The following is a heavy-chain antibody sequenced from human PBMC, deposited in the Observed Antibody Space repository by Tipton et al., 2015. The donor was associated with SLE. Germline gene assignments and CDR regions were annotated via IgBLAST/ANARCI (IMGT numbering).Heavy chain of an antibody. CDR3: ARVSSDYDYAFDI. V-gene: IGHV3-7*01. J-gene: IGHJ3*02. Sequence: SLRLSCAASGFSFSSYWMSWVRQAPGRGLEWVANIKQDESEKYYVDSVKGRFTISRDNAKNTLYLQMSSLRAEDTAVYYCARVSSDYDYAFDIWGQGTMVTVST. CDR2: IKQDESEK. CDR1: GFSFSSYW. D-gene: IGHD3-22*01.